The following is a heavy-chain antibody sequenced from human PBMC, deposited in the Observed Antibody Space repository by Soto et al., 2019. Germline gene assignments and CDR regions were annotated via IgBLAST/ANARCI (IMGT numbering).Heavy chain of an antibody. J-gene: IGHJ4*02. V-gene: IGHV3-30*18. CDR1: GFTFSSYG. CDR3: AKDLREVVVITTTFDY. D-gene: IGHD3-22*01. CDR2: ISYDGSNK. Sequence: GGSLRLSCAAPGFTFSSYGMHWVRQAPGKGLEWVAVISYDGSNKYYADSVKGRFTISRDNSKNTLYLQMNSLRAEDTAVYYCAKDLREVVVITTTFDYWGQGTLVTVSS.